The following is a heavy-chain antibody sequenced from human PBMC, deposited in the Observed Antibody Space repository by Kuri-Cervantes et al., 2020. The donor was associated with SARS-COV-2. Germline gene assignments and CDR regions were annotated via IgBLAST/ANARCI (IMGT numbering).Heavy chain of an antibody. CDR3: ARGRVGATPGRFVGFNY. CDR1: GGSISSGGYS. CDR2: IYHSGST. D-gene: IGHD1-26*01. J-gene: IGHJ4*02. V-gene: IGHV4-30-2*01. Sequence: SETLSLTCAVSGGSISSGGYSWSWIRQPPGKGLEWIGYIYHSGSTYYNPSLKSRVTISVDTSKNQFSLKLSSVTAADTAVYYCARGRVGATPGRFVGFNYWGQGTLVTVSS.